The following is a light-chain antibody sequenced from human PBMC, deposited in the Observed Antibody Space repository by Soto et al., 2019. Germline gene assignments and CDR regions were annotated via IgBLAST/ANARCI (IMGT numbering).Light chain of an antibody. CDR3: QQYNNWLTWT. CDR1: QSVSSN. Sequence: EIVMTQSPATLSVSPGERATLSCRANQSVSSNLAWYQQKPGQAPRLLIYGASTRATGIPARFSGSGSGTEFTLTISSLQSEDFAVYYCQQYNNWLTWTFGQGTKVDIK. CDR2: GAS. J-gene: IGKJ1*01. V-gene: IGKV3-15*01.